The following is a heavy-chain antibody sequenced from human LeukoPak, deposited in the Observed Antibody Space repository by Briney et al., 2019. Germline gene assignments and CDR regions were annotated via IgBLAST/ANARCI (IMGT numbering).Heavy chain of an antibody. J-gene: IGHJ4*02. CDR3: TRGSLSGSSRDY. CDR2: MNPNTGDT. Sequence: ASVRVSCKASGYTFTGYDINWVRQATAQGLEWMGWMNPNTGDTGYAQKFQGRATMTRNSSIDTAYMEPSGLRSEDTAVYYCTRGSLSGSSRDYWGQGTLLTVSS. V-gene: IGHV1-8*01. D-gene: IGHD1-26*01. CDR1: GYTFTGYD.